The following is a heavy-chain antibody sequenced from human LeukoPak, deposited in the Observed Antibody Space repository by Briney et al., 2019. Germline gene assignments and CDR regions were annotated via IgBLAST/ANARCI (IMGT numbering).Heavy chain of an antibody. CDR1: GFTFSSYG. CDR3: ARGATFDY. V-gene: IGHV3-30*03. Sequence: HPGRSLRLSCAASGFTFSSYGMHWVRQAPGKGLEWVAVISYDGSNKYYADSVKGRFTISRDNSKNTLYFQMNSLRAEDTAVYYCARGATFDYWGQGILVTVSS. CDR2: ISYDGSNK. D-gene: IGHD1-26*01. J-gene: IGHJ4*02.